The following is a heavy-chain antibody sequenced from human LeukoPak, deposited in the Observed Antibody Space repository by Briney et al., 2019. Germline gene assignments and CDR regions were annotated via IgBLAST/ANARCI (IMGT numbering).Heavy chain of an antibody. J-gene: IGHJ4*02. D-gene: IGHD2-8*01. CDR3: ARIMGFVANPYYFDY. CDR1: GGSISSYY. V-gene: IGHV4-59*08. CDR2: IYYSGST. Sequence: TSSETLSLTCTVSGGSISSYYWSWIRQPPGKGLEWIGYIYYSGSTNYNPSLKSRVTISVDTSKNQFSLKLSSVTAADTAVYYCARIMGFVANPYYFDYWGQGTLVTVSS.